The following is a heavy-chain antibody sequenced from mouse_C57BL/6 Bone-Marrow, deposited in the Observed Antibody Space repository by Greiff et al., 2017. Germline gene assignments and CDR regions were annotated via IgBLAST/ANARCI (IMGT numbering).Heavy chain of an antibody. CDR2: ISYDGSN. CDR3: ARRKEDYRPYAMDY. D-gene: IGHD2-4*01. V-gene: IGHV3-6*01. CDR1: GYSITSRYY. Sequence: EVQLQESGPGLVKPSPSLSLTCSVTGYSITSRYYWNWIRQCPGNKLEWVGYISYDGSNNYNPSLKNRIAITRDTSKNQIFLKLSSVTTEDTATYYCARRKEDYRPYAMDYWGQGTSVTVSS. J-gene: IGHJ4*01.